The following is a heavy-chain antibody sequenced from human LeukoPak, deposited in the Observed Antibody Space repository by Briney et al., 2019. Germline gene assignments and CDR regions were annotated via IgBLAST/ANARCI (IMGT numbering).Heavy chain of an antibody. V-gene: IGHV4-4*07. D-gene: IGHD6-13*01. CDR2: IYTSGST. CDR3: ARERGYSSSWTDYYYYMDV. CDR1: GGSISSYY. J-gene: IGHJ6*03. Sequence: SETLSLTCTVSGGSISSYYWSWIRQPAGKGLEWIGRIYTSGSTNYSPSLKSRVTISVDKSKNQFSLKLSSVTAADTAVYYCARERGYSSSWTDYYYYMDVWGKGTTVTVSS.